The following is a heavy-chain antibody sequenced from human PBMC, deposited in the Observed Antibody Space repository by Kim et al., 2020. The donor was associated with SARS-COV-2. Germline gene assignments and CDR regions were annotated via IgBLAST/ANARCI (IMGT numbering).Heavy chain of an antibody. V-gene: IGHV1-24*01. CDR1: GYTLTELS. Sequence: ASVKVSCKVSGYTLTELSMHWVRQAPGKGLEWMGGFDPEDGETIYAQKFQGRVTMTEDTSTDTAYMELSSLRSEDTAVYYCATVPYSGSLLYYYYGMDVWGQGTTVTVSS. CDR2: FDPEDGET. CDR3: ATVPYSGSLLYYYYGMDV. D-gene: IGHD1-26*01. J-gene: IGHJ6*02.